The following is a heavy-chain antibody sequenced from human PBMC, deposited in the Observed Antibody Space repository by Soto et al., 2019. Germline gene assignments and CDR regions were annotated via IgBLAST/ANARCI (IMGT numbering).Heavy chain of an antibody. D-gene: IGHD2-15*01. Sequence: EVQLVQSGAEVKKPGASLKISCNGSGYSFTSYWIGWVRQMPGKGLEWMGIIYPGDSDTRYSPSFQGQVTISADKSISTAYLQWSSLKASDTAMYYCARQHCSGGSCYYFDYWGQGTLVTVSS. CDR1: GYSFTSYW. CDR3: ARQHCSGGSCYYFDY. V-gene: IGHV5-51*01. J-gene: IGHJ4*02. CDR2: IYPGDSDT.